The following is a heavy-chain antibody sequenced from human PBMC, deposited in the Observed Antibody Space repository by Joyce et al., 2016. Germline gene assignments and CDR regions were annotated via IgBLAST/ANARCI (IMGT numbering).Heavy chain of an antibody. D-gene: IGHD5-12*01. CDR3: VRGRSLLRVATALGRTGGYIDY. J-gene: IGHJ4*02. V-gene: IGHV4-34*01. CDR1: GGSFSGYY. CDR2: ISHTGIP. Sequence: QVQLQQWGAGLLKPSESLSLTCAVYGGSFSGYYWGWIRQPPGKGLEWIGDISHTGIPKYNPSLKSRVTISVDTSKNQFSLNLNSVTAADTAVYYCVRGRSLLRVATALGRTGGYIDYWGQGSLVTVSS.